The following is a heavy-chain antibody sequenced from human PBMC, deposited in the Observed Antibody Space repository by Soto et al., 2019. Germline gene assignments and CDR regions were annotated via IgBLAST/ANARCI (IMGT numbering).Heavy chain of an antibody. CDR3: ARDREPEYHDKWFAP. Sequence: TLSGDSISSSGHFWTWIRQHPGKGLEWIGYISSTGNTYYNPSLKSRLTFPVDTSKNQFSMKLTSVTAADTAVYYCARDREPEYHDKWFAPWGQGALVTVSS. CDR2: ISSTGNT. V-gene: IGHV4-31*03. J-gene: IGHJ5*02. CDR1: GDSISSSGHF.